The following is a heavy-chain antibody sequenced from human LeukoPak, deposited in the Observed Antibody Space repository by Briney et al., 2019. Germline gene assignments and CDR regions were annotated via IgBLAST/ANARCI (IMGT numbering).Heavy chain of an antibody. V-gene: IGHV3-7*01. CDR1: GFTFSSYW. J-gene: IGHJ6*03. Sequence: TGGSLRLSCAASGFTFSSYWMSWVRQAPGKGLEWVANIKQDGSEKYYVDSVKGRFTISRDNAKNTLYLQMNSLRAEDTAVYYCAREGRLTVTNYYYMDVWGKGTTVTVSS. CDR3: AREGRLTVTNYYYMDV. CDR2: IKQDGSEK. D-gene: IGHD1-14*01.